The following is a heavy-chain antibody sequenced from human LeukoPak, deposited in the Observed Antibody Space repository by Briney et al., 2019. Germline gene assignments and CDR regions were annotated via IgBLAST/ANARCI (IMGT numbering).Heavy chain of an antibody. Sequence: PGGSLRLSCATSGFTFSDYYMSWIRQAPGKGLEWVSYISSSGSTIYYADSVKGRFTISRDNAKNSLYLQMNSLRAEDTAVYNCARENDYGEYAGYFDYWGQGTLVTVSS. D-gene: IGHD4-17*01. V-gene: IGHV3-11*04. CDR3: ARENDYGEYAGYFDY. J-gene: IGHJ4*02. CDR2: ISSSGSTI. CDR1: GFTFSDYY.